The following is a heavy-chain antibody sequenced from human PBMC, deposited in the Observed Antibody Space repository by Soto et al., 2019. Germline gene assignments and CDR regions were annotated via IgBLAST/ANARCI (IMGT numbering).Heavy chain of an antibody. J-gene: IGHJ6*02. D-gene: IGHD3-3*01. CDR1: GYTFTSYD. V-gene: IGHV1-8*01. CDR3: ARAKYYDFWSGYYTFGVDYYYGMDV. CDR2: MNPNSGNT. Sequence: ASVKVSCKASGYTFTSYDVNWVRQATGQGLEWMGWMNPNSGNTGYAQKFQGRVTMTRNTSISTAYMELSSLRSEDTAVYYCARAKYYDFWSGYYTFGVDYYYGMDVWGQGTTVTVYS.